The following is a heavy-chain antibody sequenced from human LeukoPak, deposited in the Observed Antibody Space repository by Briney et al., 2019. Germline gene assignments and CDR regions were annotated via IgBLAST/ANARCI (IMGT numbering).Heavy chain of an antibody. CDR1: GFTLSTYA. CDR2: ISGSIDNGDNT. J-gene: IGHJ4*02. Sequence: GGSLRLSCAASGFTLSTYAMSWVRQAPGKGLEWVSAISGSIDNGDNTYYADSVKGQFTISRDNSKNTLYLQMNSLRAEDAAVYYCAKSGSSSWYLDYWGQGTLVTVSS. V-gene: IGHV3-23*01. CDR3: AKSGSSSWYLDY. D-gene: IGHD6-13*01.